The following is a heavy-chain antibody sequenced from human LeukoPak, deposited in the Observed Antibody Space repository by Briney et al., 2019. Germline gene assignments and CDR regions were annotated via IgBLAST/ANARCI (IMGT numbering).Heavy chain of an antibody. D-gene: IGHD4-17*01. J-gene: IGHJ6*02. Sequence: GRSMRLSCATSGFTLSSYAMNWVRQAAGKGLEWVSSIRRSSTYKFYADSVKGRFTVSRDNAKNSVYLQMSSLRAEDTAVYYCAKSIGYDDYEGSYGVDVWGHGTTVTVSS. CDR1: GFTLSSYA. CDR2: IRRSSTYK. CDR3: AKSIGYDDYEGSYGVDV. V-gene: IGHV3-21*01.